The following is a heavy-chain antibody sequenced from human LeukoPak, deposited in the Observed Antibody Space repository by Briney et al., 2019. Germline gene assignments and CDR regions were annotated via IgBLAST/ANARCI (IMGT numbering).Heavy chain of an antibody. J-gene: IGHJ4*02. CDR2: INPSGGST. V-gene: IGHV1-46*01. Sequence: GASVKVSCKASGYTFTSYYMHWVRQAPGQGLEWMGIINPSGGSTSYAQKFQGRVTMTTDTSTSTAYMELRSLRSDDTAVYYCARDLGAMVRGWDYWGQGTLVTVSS. CDR1: GYTFTSYY. D-gene: IGHD3-10*01. CDR3: ARDLGAMVRGWDY.